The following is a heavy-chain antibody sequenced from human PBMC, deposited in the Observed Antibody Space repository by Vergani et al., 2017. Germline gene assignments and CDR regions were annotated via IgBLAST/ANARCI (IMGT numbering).Heavy chain of an antibody. V-gene: IGHV1-69*01. J-gene: IGHJ5*02. D-gene: IGHD3-3*01. CDR2: FIPIFGPA. Sequence: QVQLVQSGAEVKKPGSSVKVSCKASGGTFSSYAISWVRQAPGQGLEWMGGFIPIFGPANYAQKFRGRVTITADESTSTAYMELSSLRSEDTAVYYCARDSTRHHYDFWGGSGWFDPWGQGTLVTVSS. CDR1: GGTFSSYA. CDR3: ARDSTRHHYDFWGGSGWFDP.